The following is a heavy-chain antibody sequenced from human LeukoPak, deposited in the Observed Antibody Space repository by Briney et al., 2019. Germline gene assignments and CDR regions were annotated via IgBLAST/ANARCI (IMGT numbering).Heavy chain of an antibody. Sequence: SETLSLTCTVSGGSISSGGYYWSWIRQHPGKGLEWIGYIYYSGSTYYNPSLKSRVTISVDTSKNQFSLKPSSVTAADTAVYYCARGGVSSSSWYNWFDPWGQGTLVTVSS. CDR2: IYYSGST. J-gene: IGHJ5*02. V-gene: IGHV4-31*03. D-gene: IGHD6-13*01. CDR1: GGSISSGGYY. CDR3: ARGGVSSSSWYNWFDP.